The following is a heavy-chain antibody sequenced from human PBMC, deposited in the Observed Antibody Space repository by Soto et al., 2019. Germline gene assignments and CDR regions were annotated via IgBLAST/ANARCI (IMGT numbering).Heavy chain of an antibody. CDR3: AKARTSETAYDVFAF. Sequence: GGSLRLSCAASGFTFSSYAMSWVRQAPGKGLEWVSAISAGAVATNYADSVKGRFTISRDNAKNILCLQMNSLRAEDTAVYYCAKARTSETAYDVFAFWGQGTVVTVSS. J-gene: IGHJ3*01. D-gene: IGHD2-21*02. CDR2: ISAGAVAT. V-gene: IGHV3-23*01. CDR1: GFTFSSYA.